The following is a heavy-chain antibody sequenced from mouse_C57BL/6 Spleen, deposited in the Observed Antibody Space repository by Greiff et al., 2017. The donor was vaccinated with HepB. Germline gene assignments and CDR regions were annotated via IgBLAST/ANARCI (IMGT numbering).Heavy chain of an antibody. CDR1: GYAFSSYW. D-gene: IGHD1-1*01. Sequence: QVQLNESGAELVKPGASVKISCKASGYAFSSYWMNWVKQRPGKGLEWIGQIYPGDGDTNYNGKFKGKATLTADKSSSTAYMQLSSLTSEDSAVYFCARDTTVVVDYWGQGTTLTVSS. J-gene: IGHJ2*01. CDR3: ARDTTVVVDY. CDR2: IYPGDGDT. V-gene: IGHV1-80*01.